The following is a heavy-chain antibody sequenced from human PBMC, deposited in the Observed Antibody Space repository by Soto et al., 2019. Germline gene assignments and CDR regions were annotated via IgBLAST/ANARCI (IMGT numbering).Heavy chain of an antibody. CDR3: ASDSGYDSLGDY. Sequence: QVQLQESGPGLVKPSQTLSLTCTVSGGSISSRDYYWGWIRQPPGKGLEWIGYIYYSGTTYYNPSLKSRVIISVDTSKNQFSLKLSSVTAADTAVYYCASDSGYDSLGDYWGQGTLVTVSS. D-gene: IGHD5-12*01. J-gene: IGHJ4*02. CDR2: IYYSGTT. V-gene: IGHV4-30-4*01. CDR1: GGSISSRDYY.